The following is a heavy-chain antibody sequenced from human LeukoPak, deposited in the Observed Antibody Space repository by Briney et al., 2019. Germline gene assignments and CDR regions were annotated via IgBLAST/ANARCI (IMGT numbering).Heavy chain of an antibody. V-gene: IGHV1-8*02. CDR3: ASTLGYCSGGSCSDY. CDR2: MNPNSGNT. J-gene: IGHJ4*02. CDR1: GYTFTSYY. D-gene: IGHD2-15*01. Sequence: ASVKVSCKASGYTFTSYYMHWVRQAPGQGLEWMGWMNPNSGNTGYAQKFQGRVTMTRNTSISTAYMELSSLRSEDTAVYYCASTLGYCSGGSCSDYWGQGTLVTVSS.